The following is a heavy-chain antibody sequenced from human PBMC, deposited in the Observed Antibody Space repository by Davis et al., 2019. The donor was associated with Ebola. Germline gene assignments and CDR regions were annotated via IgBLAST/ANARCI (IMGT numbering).Heavy chain of an antibody. CDR2: INNSGDS. CDR1: GDSINYYY. V-gene: IGHV4-59*08. CDR3: ARQARLSLDY. D-gene: IGHD6-19*01. J-gene: IGHJ4*02. Sequence: SETLSLTCTVSGDSINYYYWSWIRQPPGKGLEWIGYINNSGDSNHNPSLRSRVTISVNTSKNQFSLKLSSVTAADTAVYYCARQARLSLDYWGQGTLVTVSS.